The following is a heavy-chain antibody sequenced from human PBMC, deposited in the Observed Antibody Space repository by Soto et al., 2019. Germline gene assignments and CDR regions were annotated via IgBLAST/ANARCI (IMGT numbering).Heavy chain of an antibody. Sequence: SETLSLTCAVSGYSISSGYYWGWIRQPPGKGLEWIGSIYHSGSTYYNPSLKSRVTISVDTSKNQFSLRLSSVTAADTAVYYCARDLGRDGYNWGQGTLVTVSS. CDR2: IYHSGST. CDR1: GYSISSGYY. V-gene: IGHV4-38-2*02. D-gene: IGHD5-12*01. J-gene: IGHJ4*02. CDR3: ARDLGRDGYN.